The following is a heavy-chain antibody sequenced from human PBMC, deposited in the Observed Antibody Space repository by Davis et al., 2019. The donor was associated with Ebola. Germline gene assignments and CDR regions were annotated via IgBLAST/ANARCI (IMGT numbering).Heavy chain of an antibody. D-gene: IGHD2-15*01. CDR1: GFTFSSYW. V-gene: IGHV3-74*01. CDR2: ISSDGSST. Sequence: PGGSLRLSCAASGFTFSSYWMHWVRQAPGKGLVWVSRISSDGSSTSYADSVKGRFTISRDNAKNTLYLQKNSLRVEDTAVYYCARGYCSGGSCKNYYYYGMDVWGKGTTVTVSS. J-gene: IGHJ6*04. CDR3: ARGYCSGGSCKNYYYYGMDV.